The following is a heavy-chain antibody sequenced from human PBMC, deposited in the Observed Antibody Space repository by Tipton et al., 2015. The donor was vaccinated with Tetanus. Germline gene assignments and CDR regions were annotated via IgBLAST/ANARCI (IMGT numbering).Heavy chain of an antibody. J-gene: IGHJ6*02. Sequence: SLRLSCAASGFTSESHYMHWVRQTPDKGLVWISRINPGGRRTNYADSVKGRFTISRDHAKNTVYLQMNSLRAEDAAVYFCARRSLTNYGLDVWGQGTPVTVSS. CDR2: INPGGRRT. CDR3: ARRSLTNYGLDV. V-gene: IGHV3-74*01. CDR1: GFTSESHY. D-gene: IGHD1-1*01.